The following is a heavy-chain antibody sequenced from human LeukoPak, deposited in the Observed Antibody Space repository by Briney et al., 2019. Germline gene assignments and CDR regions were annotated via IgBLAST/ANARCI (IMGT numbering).Heavy chain of an antibody. CDR2: VKPDGSEE. D-gene: IGHD1-26*01. V-gene: IGHV3-7*05. CDR3: ARGESWAFAY. J-gene: IGHJ4*02. CDR1: GFTVSSNY. Sequence: PGGSLRLSCAASGFTVSSNYMSWVRQAPGKGLEWVANVKPDGSEEYYVDSVKGRFTASRDNAKNSLYLQMNSLRAEDTAVYYCARGESWAFAYWGQGTLVTVSS.